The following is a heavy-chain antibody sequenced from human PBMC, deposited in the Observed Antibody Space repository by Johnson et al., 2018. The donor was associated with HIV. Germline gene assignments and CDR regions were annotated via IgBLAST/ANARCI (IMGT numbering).Heavy chain of an antibody. D-gene: IGHD1-1*01. CDR3: ARSFGGTDAFDI. J-gene: IGHJ3*02. CDR2: ISSNGGST. Sequence: VQLVESGGGLVQPGGSLRLSCVASGFSFRSYWMSWVRQAPGKGLEYVSAISSNGGSTYYANSVKGRFTISRDNAKNSLYLQMNSLRAEDTAVYYCARSFGGTDAFDIWGQGTMVTVSS. CDR1: GFSFRSYW. V-gene: IGHV3-64*01.